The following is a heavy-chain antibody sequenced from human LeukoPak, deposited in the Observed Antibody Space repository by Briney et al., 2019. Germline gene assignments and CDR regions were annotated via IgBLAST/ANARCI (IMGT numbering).Heavy chain of an antibody. V-gene: IGHV1-2*02. J-gene: IGHJ4*02. CDR3: ARGRNIEMTTMSGGSDY. CDR2: LNPNSGDT. CDR1: GYTFTDYY. D-gene: IGHD5-24*01. Sequence: ASVKVSCKASGYTFTDYYMHWVRQAPGQGLEWMGWLNPNSGDTNYAQKFQGRVSMTRDSSISTAYMDLSDLRSDDTAVHSCARGRNIEMTTMSGGSDYWGQGTLVTVSS.